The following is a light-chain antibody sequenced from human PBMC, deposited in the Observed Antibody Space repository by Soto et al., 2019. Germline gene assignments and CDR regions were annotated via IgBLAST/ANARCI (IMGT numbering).Light chain of an antibody. CDR1: QGISSF. CDR3: QQLNSYPIT. V-gene: IGKV1-9*01. J-gene: IGKJ5*01. CDR2: AAS. Sequence: IQLTQSPSSLSASVGDSVTITCRASQGISSFLAWYQQKPGKAPKLLIYAASTLQSGVPSRFSGSGSGTDFTLTISSLQPEDFATYSCQQLNSYPITFGQGTRLENK.